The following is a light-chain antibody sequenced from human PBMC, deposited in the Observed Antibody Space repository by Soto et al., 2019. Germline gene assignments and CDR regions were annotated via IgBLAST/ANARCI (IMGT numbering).Light chain of an antibody. CDR2: DAS. V-gene: IGKV3-11*01. Sequence: EIVLTQSPATLSLSPGERATLSCRASQSVSSYLAWYQQKPGQAPRLLIYDASNRATGIPARFSGSGSGTDFTLTISSLEPEDFATYYCLQHNSYRALTFGGGTKVDIK. J-gene: IGKJ4*01. CDR3: LQHNSYRALT. CDR1: QSVSSY.